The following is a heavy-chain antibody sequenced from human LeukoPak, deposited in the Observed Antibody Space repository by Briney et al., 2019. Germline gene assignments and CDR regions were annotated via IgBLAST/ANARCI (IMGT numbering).Heavy chain of an antibody. Sequence: GASVNLSCTASGYTFTGYYLHWVRQAPGQGLEWMGWIHPKSGDTHYAQKFMGRVPLTRDTSTTIVYMELKWLTSDDTAVYYCSRGSGISFGGIDYWGQGTLVTVSS. D-gene: IGHD3-16*01. CDR3: SRGSGISFGGIDY. CDR1: GYTFTGYY. V-gene: IGHV1-2*02. J-gene: IGHJ4*02. CDR2: IHPKSGDT.